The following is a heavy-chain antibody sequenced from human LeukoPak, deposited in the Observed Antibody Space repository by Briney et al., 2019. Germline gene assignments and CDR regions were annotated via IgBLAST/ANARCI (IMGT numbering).Heavy chain of an antibody. Sequence: SGTPSLTCTVSGDSISRSGSYWGWIRQTLGKDLEWIGHLDYAESTFYNPSLISRVTISADRTKNQISLRLTYVTAADTALYYCVRVAGTTGSSWYYFNSWGQGTLVSVSS. D-gene: IGHD6-13*01. V-gene: IGHV4-39*01. CDR1: GDSISRSGSY. CDR3: VRVAGTTGSSWYYFNS. J-gene: IGHJ4*02. CDR2: LDYAEST.